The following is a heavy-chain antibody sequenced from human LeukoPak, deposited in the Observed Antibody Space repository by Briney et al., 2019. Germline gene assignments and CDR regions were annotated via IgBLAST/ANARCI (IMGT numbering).Heavy chain of an antibody. V-gene: IGHV3-23*01. CDR2: ISPSGRNT. Sequence: GGSLRLSCAASGFTFSSYGMSWVRQAPGKGLEWVSAISPSGRNTYYADSVKGRFIISRDNPKNTLYLQMNSLRAEDTAVYYCAKRGAEVGTTVAPGDYWGQGTLLTVSS. CDR1: GFTFSSYG. J-gene: IGHJ4*02. CDR3: AKRGAEVGTTVAPGDY. D-gene: IGHD1-26*01.